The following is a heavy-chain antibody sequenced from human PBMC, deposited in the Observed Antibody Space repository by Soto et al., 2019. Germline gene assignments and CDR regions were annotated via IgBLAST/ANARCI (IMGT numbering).Heavy chain of an antibody. J-gene: IGHJ4*02. CDR1: GFTVSSNY. CDR2: IYSGGST. CDR3: ARDPPYGVY. D-gene: IGHD2-8*01. V-gene: IGHV3-66*01. Sequence: EVQVVESGGGLVQPGGSLRLSCAASGFTVSSNYMSWVRQAPGKGLEWVSIIYSGGSTYYTDSVKGRFTISRDNSKNTVYLQMNSLRAEDTAVYYCARDPPYGVYWGQGTLVTVSS.